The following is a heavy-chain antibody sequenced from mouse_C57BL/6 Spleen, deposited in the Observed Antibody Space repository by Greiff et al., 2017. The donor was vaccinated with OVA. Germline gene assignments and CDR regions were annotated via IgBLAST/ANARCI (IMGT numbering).Heavy chain of an antibody. CDR2: TSSGGSYT. CDR3: ARPGSSYGDWYFDV. CDR1: GFTFSSYG. Sequence: EVQLVESGGDLVKPGGSLKLSCAASGFTFSSYGMSWVRQTPDKRLEWVATTSSGGSYTYYPDSVKGRFTISRDNAKNTLYLQMSSLKSEDTAMYYWARPGSSYGDWYFDVWGTGTTVTVSS. J-gene: IGHJ1*03. V-gene: IGHV5-6*01. D-gene: IGHD1-1*01.